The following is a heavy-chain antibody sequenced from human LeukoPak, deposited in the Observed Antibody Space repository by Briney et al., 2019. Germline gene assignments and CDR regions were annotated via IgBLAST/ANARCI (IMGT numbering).Heavy chain of an antibody. Sequence: GGSLRLSCAASGFTFSDYSMNWVRQAPGKGLEWISYIGIDSGNTNYADSVKGRLTISGDKAKNTLYLQMNSLRAEDTAVYYCARGGPYYYDSIGYYSDYWGQGTLVTVSS. CDR2: IGIDSGNT. D-gene: IGHD3-22*01. J-gene: IGHJ4*02. V-gene: IGHV3-48*01. CDR3: ARGGPYYYDSIGYYSDY. CDR1: GFTFSDYS.